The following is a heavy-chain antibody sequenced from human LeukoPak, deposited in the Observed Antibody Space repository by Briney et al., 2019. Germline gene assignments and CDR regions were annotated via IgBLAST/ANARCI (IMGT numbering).Heavy chain of an antibody. Sequence: PSETLSLTCAVSGYSISSGYYWGWIRQPPGKGLEWIGSIYHSGSTYYNPSLKSRVTISVDTSKKQFSLKLSSVTAADTAVYYCARRSSTSCYTCAWFDPWGQGTLVTVSS. CDR2: IYHSGST. J-gene: IGHJ5*02. V-gene: IGHV4-38-2*01. CDR1: GYSISSGYY. CDR3: ARRSSTSCYTCAWFDP. D-gene: IGHD2-2*02.